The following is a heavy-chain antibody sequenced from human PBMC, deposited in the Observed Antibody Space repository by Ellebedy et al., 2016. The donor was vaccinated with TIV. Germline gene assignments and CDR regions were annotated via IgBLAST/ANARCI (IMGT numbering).Heavy chain of an antibody. V-gene: IGHV3-23*01. Sequence: GESLKISCAASGFTFSSYAMTWVRQAPGKGLEWVSTISGSGGSTYYADSVKGRFTISRDNSKNTLYLQMNSLRAEDTAVYYCARDIVVVVAATGTFYYYGMDVWGQGTTVTVSS. CDR1: GFTFSSYA. J-gene: IGHJ6*02. CDR2: ISGSGGST. D-gene: IGHD2-15*01. CDR3: ARDIVVVVAATGTFYYYGMDV.